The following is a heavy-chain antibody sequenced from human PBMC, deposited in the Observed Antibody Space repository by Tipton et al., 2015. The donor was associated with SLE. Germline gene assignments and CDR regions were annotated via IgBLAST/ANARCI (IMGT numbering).Heavy chain of an antibody. CDR3: ARDYIVLVPAAGYYAYMAV. D-gene: IGHD2-2*01. J-gene: IGHJ6*03. Sequence: TLSLTCTVSGGSISSSSYYWGWIRQPPGKGLEWLGSIYYSGSTYYNPTFKSRVTISVDTSKNQFSLKLSSVTAADTAVYYCARDYIVLVPAAGYYAYMAVWGKGTTVTVSS. CDR1: GGSISSSSYY. CDR2: IYYSGST. V-gene: IGHV4-39*07.